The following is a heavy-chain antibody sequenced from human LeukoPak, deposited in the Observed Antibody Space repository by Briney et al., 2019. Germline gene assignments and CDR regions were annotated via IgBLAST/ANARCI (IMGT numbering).Heavy chain of an antibody. D-gene: IGHD1-26*01. V-gene: IGHV1-8*02. J-gene: IGHJ6*03. Sequence: GASVKVSCKASGYTFTGYYMHWVRQAPGQGLEGMEWMNPNSGNTGYAQKFKGRVTMTRDTSTSTVYMELSSLRSEDTAVYYCARAVVGATLNGYYYYMDVWGKGTTVTISS. CDR2: MNPNSGNT. CDR1: GYTFTGYY. CDR3: ARAVVGATLNGYYYYMDV.